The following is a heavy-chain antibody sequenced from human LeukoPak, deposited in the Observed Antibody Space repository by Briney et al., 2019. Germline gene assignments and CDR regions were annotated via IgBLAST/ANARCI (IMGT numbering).Heavy chain of an antibody. Sequence: GGSLRLSCAASGFTFSSYGMSWVRQAPGKGLEWVSAISGSGGSTYYADSVKGRFTISRDNSKNTLYLQMNSLRAEDTAVYYCAKDPLSGDFWSGYSHFDYWGQGTLVTVSS. J-gene: IGHJ4*02. CDR1: GFTFSSYG. V-gene: IGHV3-23*01. CDR2: ISGSGGST. CDR3: AKDPLSGDFWSGYSHFDY. D-gene: IGHD3-3*01.